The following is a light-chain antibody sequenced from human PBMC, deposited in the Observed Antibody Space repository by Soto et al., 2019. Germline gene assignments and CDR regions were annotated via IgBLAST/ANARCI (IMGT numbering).Light chain of an antibody. V-gene: IGKV3-20*01. CDR3: QQYDTSPRT. J-gene: IGKJ1*01. CDR2: AAS. Sequence: EIVLTQAPGTLSLSPGERATPPCRASQNLGSGYLAWYQQKPGQAPRILIYAASSRATGIPDRFSGSGSGTDFTLSISRLEPEDFAVYYCQQYDTSPRTFGQGTKVDIK. CDR1: QNLGSGY.